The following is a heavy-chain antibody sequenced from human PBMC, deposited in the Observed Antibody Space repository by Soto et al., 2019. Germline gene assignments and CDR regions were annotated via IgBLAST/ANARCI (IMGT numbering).Heavy chain of an antibody. D-gene: IGHD3-22*01. CDR1: GFTFSSYG. J-gene: IGHJ4*02. V-gene: IGHV3-33*01. Sequence: QVQLVESGGGVVQPGRSLRLSCAASGFTFSSYGMHWVRQAPGKGLEWVAVIWYDGSNKYYADSVKGRFTISRDNSKNTLYLQMNSLRAEDTAVYYCARDEHSSSGYPGWWGQGTLVTVSS. CDR2: IWYDGSNK. CDR3: ARDEHSSSGYPGW.